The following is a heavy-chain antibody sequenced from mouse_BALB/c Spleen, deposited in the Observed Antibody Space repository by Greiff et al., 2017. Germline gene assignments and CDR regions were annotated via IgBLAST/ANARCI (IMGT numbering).Heavy chain of an antibody. CDR1: GFTFSSYA. J-gene: IGHJ2*01. CDR2: ISSGGST. CDR3: ARSSLLPYYFDY. V-gene: IGHV5-6-5*01. Sequence: EVKVVESGGGLVKPGGSLKLSCAASGFTFSSYAMSWVRQTPEKRLEWVASISSGGSTYYPDSVKGRFTISRDNARNILYLQMSSLRSEDTAMYYCARSSLLPYYFDYWGQGTTLTVSS. D-gene: IGHD1-1*01.